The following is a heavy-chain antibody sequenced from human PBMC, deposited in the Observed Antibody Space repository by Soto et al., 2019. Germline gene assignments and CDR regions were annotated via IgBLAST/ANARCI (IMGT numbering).Heavy chain of an antibody. D-gene: IGHD3-22*01. CDR3: ARGGGVPYYYDSSGYHGLVGEYYFDY. CDR1: GGTFSSYA. Sequence: ASVKVSCKASGGTFSSYAISWVRQAPGQGLEWMGGIIPIFGTANYAQKFQGRVTITADESTSQAYMELGSLRSEETAVYYCARGGGVPYYYDSSGYHGLVGEYYFDYWGQGTLVTVSS. CDR2: IIPIFGTA. J-gene: IGHJ4*02. V-gene: IGHV1-69*13.